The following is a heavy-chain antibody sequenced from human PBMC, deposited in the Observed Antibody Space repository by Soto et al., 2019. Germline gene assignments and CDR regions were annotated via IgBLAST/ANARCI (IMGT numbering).Heavy chain of an antibody. J-gene: IGHJ1*01. Sequence: GGSLRLSCAASGFTFSDYYMSWIRQAPGKGLEWVSYISSSSSYTNYADSVKGRFTISRDNAKNSLYLQMNSLRAEDTAVYYCAKDPYSSSWYLAYFQHWGQGTLVTVSS. CDR2: ISSSSSYT. V-gene: IGHV3-11*06. CDR1: GFTFSDYY. CDR3: AKDPYSSSWYLAYFQH. D-gene: IGHD6-13*01.